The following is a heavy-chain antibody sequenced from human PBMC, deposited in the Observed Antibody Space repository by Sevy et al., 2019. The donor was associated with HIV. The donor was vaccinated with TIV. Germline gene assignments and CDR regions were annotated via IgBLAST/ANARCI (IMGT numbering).Heavy chain of an antibody. CDR1: GFTFSTYG. Sequence: LRLSCAASGFTFSTYGMHWVRQAPGKGLEWVAFIRYDESEQYCADSVKGRCTISRDNSKSTLYLRLSSLRDEDTAVYYCAKDPRPSHRITTFGGVDYFEYWGQGTLVTVSS. CDR3: AKDPRPSHRITTFGGVDYFEY. V-gene: IGHV3-30*02. J-gene: IGHJ4*02. CDR2: IRYDESEQ. D-gene: IGHD3-3*01.